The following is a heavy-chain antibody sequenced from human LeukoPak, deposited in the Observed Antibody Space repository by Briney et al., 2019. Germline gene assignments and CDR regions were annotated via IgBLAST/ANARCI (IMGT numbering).Heavy chain of an antibody. Sequence: GGSLRLSCAASGFTFSSYAMHWVRQAPGKGLGWVAVISYDGSNKYYADSVKGRFTTSRDNSKNTLYLQMNSLRAEDTAVYYCARDGNYYDSSGYYVYYFDYWGQGTLVTVSS. CDR3: ARDGNYYDSSGYYVYYFDY. CDR2: ISYDGSNK. CDR1: GFTFSSYA. V-gene: IGHV3-30-3*01. J-gene: IGHJ4*02. D-gene: IGHD3-22*01.